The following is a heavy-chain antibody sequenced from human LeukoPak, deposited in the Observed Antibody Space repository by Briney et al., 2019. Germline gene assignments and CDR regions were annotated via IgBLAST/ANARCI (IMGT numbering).Heavy chain of an antibody. Sequence: GGSLRLSCAASRFTFSDYYMSWIRQAPGKGLEWISYISSSNIYTNYADSVKGRFTISRDNAKNSLYLQMNSLRAEDTAVYYCARNRFDSEGGNWFDPWGQGTLVTVSS. D-gene: IGHD3-9*01. CDR3: ARNRFDSEGGNWFDP. J-gene: IGHJ5*02. V-gene: IGHV3-11*03. CDR2: ISSSNIYT. CDR1: RFTFSDYY.